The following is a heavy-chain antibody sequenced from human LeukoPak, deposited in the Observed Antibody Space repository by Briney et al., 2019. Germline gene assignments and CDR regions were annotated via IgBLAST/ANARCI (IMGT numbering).Heavy chain of an antibody. V-gene: IGHV5-51*01. J-gene: IGHJ5*02. CDR3: ARRGYCSGTSCRNWFDP. Sequence: GESLKISCKGSGYSFTSYWIGWVRQMPGKGLEWMGIIYPGDSDTRYSPSFQGQVTISADKSISTAYLQWSSLKASDTAMYYCARRGYCSGTSCRNWFDPRGQGTLVTVSS. CDR1: GYSFTSYW. CDR2: IYPGDSDT. D-gene: IGHD2-2*01.